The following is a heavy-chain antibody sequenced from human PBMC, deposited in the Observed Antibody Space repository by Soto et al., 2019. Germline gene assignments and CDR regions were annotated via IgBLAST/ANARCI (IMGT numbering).Heavy chain of an antibody. CDR2: IYPGDSDT. CDR1: GYSFTSYW. J-gene: IGHJ6*02. D-gene: IGHD2-2*03. V-gene: IGHV5-51*01. CDR3: ARHGYCSSTSCYSPYYGMDV. Sequence: PGESLKISCKGSGYSFTSYWIGWVRQMPGKGLEWMGIIYPGDSDTRYSPSFQGQVTISADKSISTAYLQWSSLKASDTAVYYCARHGYCSSTSCYSPYYGMDVWGQGTTVTAP.